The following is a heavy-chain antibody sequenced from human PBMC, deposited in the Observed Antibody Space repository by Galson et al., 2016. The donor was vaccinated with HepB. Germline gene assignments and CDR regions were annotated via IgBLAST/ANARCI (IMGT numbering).Heavy chain of an antibody. J-gene: IGHJ4*02. CDR2: IWYDGSNE. CDR1: GFSFSRYG. V-gene: IGHV3-33*01. CDR3: ARGSNYLDY. Sequence: SLRLSCAASGFSFSRYGMHWVRRAPGKGLEWVAVIWYDGSNEYYADSVKGRFTISRDNSKKTLYLQMNSLRAEDTAVYYCARGSNYLDYWGQGTLVTVSS.